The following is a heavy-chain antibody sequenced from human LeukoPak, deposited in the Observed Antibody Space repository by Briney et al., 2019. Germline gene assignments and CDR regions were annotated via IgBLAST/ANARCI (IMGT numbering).Heavy chain of an antibody. CDR1: AESFTGYY. CDR3: ARGGYGPGSHYRY. CDR2: INHTGSI. J-gene: IGHJ4*02. V-gene: IGHV4-34*01. D-gene: IGHD3-10*01. Sequence: SETLSLTCAVNAESFTGYYWSWIRQPPGKGLEWIGEINHTGSISYNPSLRSRVTISVDTFKNQFSLNLRSVTAADRAIYYCARGGYGPGSHYRYWGQGTLVTVSS.